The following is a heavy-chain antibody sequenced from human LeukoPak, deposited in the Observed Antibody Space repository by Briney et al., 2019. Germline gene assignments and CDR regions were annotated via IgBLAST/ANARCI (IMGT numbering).Heavy chain of an antibody. J-gene: IGHJ4*02. CDR3: TSSVGSTDY. CDR2: INHRGST. Sequence: SETLSLTCAVYGESLSKYYWTWIRQSPGKGLEWIGEINHRGSTNLNPSLKSRVTLSVDTSKHQFSLKLTSMTAADAAVYYCTSSVGSTDYWGQGTLVTVSS. V-gene: IGHV4-34*01. D-gene: IGHD1-26*01. CDR1: GESLSKYY.